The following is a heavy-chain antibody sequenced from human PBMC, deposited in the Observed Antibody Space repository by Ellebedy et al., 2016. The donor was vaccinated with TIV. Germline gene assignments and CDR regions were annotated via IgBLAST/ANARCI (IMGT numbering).Heavy chain of an antibody. D-gene: IGHD3-10*01. V-gene: IGHV1-2*02. J-gene: IGHJ4*02. CDR2: INPNRGDT. Sequence: AASVKVSCKTSGYTFTDYYIHWVRQAPGQGLEWMGTINPNRGDTNYAQKFQGSLTMTRDTSISTAYMELSSLTSDDTAVYYCTRWGLTLGDYWGQGTLVTVSS. CDR1: GYTFTDYY. CDR3: TRWGLTLGDY.